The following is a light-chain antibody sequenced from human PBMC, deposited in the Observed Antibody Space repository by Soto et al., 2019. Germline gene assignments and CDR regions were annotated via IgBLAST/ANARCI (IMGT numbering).Light chain of an antibody. CDR1: QSVPRH. CDR2: DAS. J-gene: IGKJ5*01. CDR3: QQSSNWPPEIT. Sequence: EIVLTQSPASLSLSPGERAAVSCRASQSVPRHLAWYQQRPGLPPRLLIYDASSRATGVPDRFSGSGSGTDFILTISSLEPEDFAVYYCQQSSNWPPEITFGQGTRLEIK. V-gene: IGKV3-11*01.